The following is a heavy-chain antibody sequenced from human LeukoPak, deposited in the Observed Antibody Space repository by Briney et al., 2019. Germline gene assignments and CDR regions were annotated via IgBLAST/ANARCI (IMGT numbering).Heavy chain of an antibody. CDR1: GCSISSVSYY. CDR3: ARMRGSFLYSFDY. J-gene: IGHJ4*02. CDR2: IYTSGST. Sequence: SLTLSLTCTVSGCSISSVSYYWRWLRQPAGKGLEWIGRIYTSGSTNYYPSLKSRVTISVDTSKNQFSLKLSSVTAADTAVYYCARMRGSFLYSFDYWGQGTLVTVSS. D-gene: IGHD2-15*01. V-gene: IGHV4-61*02.